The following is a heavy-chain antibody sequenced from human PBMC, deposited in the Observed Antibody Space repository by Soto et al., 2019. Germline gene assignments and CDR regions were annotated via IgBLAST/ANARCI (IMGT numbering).Heavy chain of an antibody. D-gene: IGHD2-15*01. CDR2: KRNKANDYTT. J-gene: IGHJ4*02. V-gene: IGHV3-72*01. Sequence: EVQVVESGGGLVQPGGSLRLSCAASGFTFSDHYMDWVRQAPGKGLEWVGRKRNKANDYTTEYAASVKGRFSISRDDSKNSLSLHMSSLKTEDTAVYYCARAGYCIATSCFYFDHWGQGTLVTVSS. CDR3: ARAGYCIATSCFYFDH. CDR1: GFTFSDHY.